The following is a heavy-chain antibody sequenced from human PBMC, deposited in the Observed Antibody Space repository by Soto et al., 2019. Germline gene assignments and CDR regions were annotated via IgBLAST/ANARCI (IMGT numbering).Heavy chain of an antibody. D-gene: IGHD3-10*01. CDR2: INPSGGST. CDR1: GYTFTSYY. V-gene: IGHV1-46*01. Sequence: ASVKVSCKASGYTFTSYYMHWVRQAPGQGLEWMGIINPSGGSTSYAQKFQGRVTMTRDTSASTVYMELSSLRSEDTAVYYCARAYYYVSGSYLYYYYGMHVWGQGTMVTGSS. J-gene: IGHJ6*02. CDR3: ARAYYYVSGSYLYYYYGMHV.